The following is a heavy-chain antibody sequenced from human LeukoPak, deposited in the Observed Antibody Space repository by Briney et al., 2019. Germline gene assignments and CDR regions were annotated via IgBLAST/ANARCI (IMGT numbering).Heavy chain of an antibody. V-gene: IGHV4-38-2*02. J-gene: IGHJ5*02. D-gene: IGHD3-22*01. Sequence: SETLSLTCNVSGYSISSGFYWGWIRQPPGKGLEWIGEINHSGSTNYNPSLKSRVTISVDTSKNQFSLKLSSVTAADTAVYYCARWSSNYYDTSGRRFDPWGQGTLVTVSS. CDR2: INHSGST. CDR3: ARWSSNYYDTSGRRFDP. CDR1: GYSISSGFY.